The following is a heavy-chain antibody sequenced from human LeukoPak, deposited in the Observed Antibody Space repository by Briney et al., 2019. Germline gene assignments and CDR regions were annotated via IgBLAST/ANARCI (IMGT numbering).Heavy chain of an antibody. V-gene: IGHV3-23*01. CDR3: AKLPYYYGSGSAEN. Sequence: XXAXXWVRQAPXXGXEWVSAISGSGGSTYYADSVKGRFTISRDNSKNTLYLQMNSLRAEDTAVYYCAKLPYYYGSGSAENWGQGTLVTVSS. CDR1: XXA. CDR2: ISGSGGST. J-gene: IGHJ4*02. D-gene: IGHD3-10*01.